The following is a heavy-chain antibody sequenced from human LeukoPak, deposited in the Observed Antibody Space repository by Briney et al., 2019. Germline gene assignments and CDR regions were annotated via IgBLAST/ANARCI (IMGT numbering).Heavy chain of an antibody. V-gene: IGHV3-23*01. Sequence: GGSLRLSCAASGFTFSSYAMSWVRQAPGKGLEWVSAISGSGGSTYYADSVKGRFTISRDNSKNTLYLQMNSLRAEDTAVHYCAKRRAAYYYDSSGTDYWGQGTLVTVSS. D-gene: IGHD3-22*01. CDR3: AKRRAAYYYDSSGTDY. CDR1: GFTFSSYA. J-gene: IGHJ4*02. CDR2: ISGSGGST.